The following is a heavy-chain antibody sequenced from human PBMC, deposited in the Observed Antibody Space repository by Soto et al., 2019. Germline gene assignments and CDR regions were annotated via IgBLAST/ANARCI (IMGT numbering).Heavy chain of an antibody. Sequence: GGSLRLSCAASGFTFSSYWMSWVRQAPGKGLEWVANIKQDGSEKYYVDSVKVRFTISRDNAKNSLYLQMNSLRAEDTAVYYCARDFSPKNYYDFWSGYYQDAFDIWGQGTMVTVSS. CDR1: GFTFSSYW. CDR3: ARDFSPKNYYDFWSGYYQDAFDI. D-gene: IGHD3-3*01. CDR2: IKQDGSEK. V-gene: IGHV3-7*05. J-gene: IGHJ3*02.